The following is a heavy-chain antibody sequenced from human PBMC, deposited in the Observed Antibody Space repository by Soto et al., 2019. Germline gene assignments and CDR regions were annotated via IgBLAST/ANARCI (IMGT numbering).Heavy chain of an antibody. CDR1: GFTFSSYA. CDR2: ISYDGSNK. CDR3: ARDSEPDGMDV. Sequence: GGSLRLSCAASGFTFSSYAMHWVRQAPGKGLEWVAVISYDGSNKYYADSVKGRFTISRDNSKNTLYLQMNSLRAEDTAVYYCARDSEPDGMDVWGQGTTVTVSS. V-gene: IGHV3-30-3*01. J-gene: IGHJ6*02.